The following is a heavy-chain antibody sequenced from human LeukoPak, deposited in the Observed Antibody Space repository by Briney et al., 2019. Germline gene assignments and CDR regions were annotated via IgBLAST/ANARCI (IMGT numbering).Heavy chain of an antibody. CDR2: MHNSGST. CDR3: ARGRDGYNLNFYYMDV. CDR1: GGSISSSSYY. D-gene: IGHD5-24*01. Sequence: SETLSLTCTVSGGSISSSSYYWGWIRQPPGKGLEWIGYMHNSGSTKYNPSLKSRVTISVDMIKNHFSLNLRSVTAADTAMYFCARGRDGYNLNFYYMDVWGKGTTVTVSS. V-gene: IGHV4-61*05. J-gene: IGHJ6*03.